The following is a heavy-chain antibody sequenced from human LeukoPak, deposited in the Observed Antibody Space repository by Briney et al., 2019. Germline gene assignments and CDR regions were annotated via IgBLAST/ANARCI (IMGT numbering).Heavy chain of an antibody. J-gene: IGHJ5*02. CDR3: ARDLYNGFDP. V-gene: IGHV3-48*03. CDR1: GFTFSRYE. CDR2: INTNAWTT. Sequence: PGGSLRLSCEGSGFTFSRYEMNWVRQAPGKGLEWLSYINTNAWTTYYADSVKGRLTISRDNARNALYLQINSLRVDDTAVYYCARDLYNGFDPWGQGTLVTVSS.